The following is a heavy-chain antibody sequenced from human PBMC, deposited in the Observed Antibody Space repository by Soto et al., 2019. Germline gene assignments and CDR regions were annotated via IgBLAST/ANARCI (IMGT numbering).Heavy chain of an antibody. CDR3: ARDRADNLRPYYDYYGMDV. CDR1: GYTFTSYA. Sequence: QVQLVQSGSELKKPGASVKVSCKASGYTFTSYAMNWVRQAPGQGLEWMGWINTNTGNPAYAQAFTGRFVFSLDTXXSXAXXQLCSLKAEDTAVYYWARDRADNLRPYYDYYGMDVWGQGTTVTVSS. CDR2: INTNTGNP. D-gene: IGHD1-1*01. J-gene: IGHJ6*02. V-gene: IGHV7-4-1*01.